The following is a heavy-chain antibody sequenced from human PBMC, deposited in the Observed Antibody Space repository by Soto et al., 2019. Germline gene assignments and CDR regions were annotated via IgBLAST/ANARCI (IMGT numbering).Heavy chain of an antibody. CDR1: GVTFSSYA. J-gene: IGHJ4*02. Sequence: PGGSLRLSCAASGVTFSSYAMNWVRQAPGKGLEWVSAISRSGGSTYYADSVKGRFTISRDNSKNTLYLQMNSLRAEDTAVYYCAPAAAADWGQGTLVTVSS. CDR3: APAAAAD. V-gene: IGHV3-23*01. CDR2: ISRSGGST. D-gene: IGHD6-13*01.